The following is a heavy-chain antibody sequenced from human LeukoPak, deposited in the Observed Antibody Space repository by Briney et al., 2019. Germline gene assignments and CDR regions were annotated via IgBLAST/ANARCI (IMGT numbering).Heavy chain of an antibody. V-gene: IGHV1-18*01. Sequence: ASVKVSCKASGYTFTSYGISWVRQAPGQGLEWMGWISAYNGNTNYAQKLQGRVTTTTDTSTSTAYMELRSLRSDDTAVYYCARGTYYDFWSDTNYYGMDVWGQGTTVTVSS. CDR2: ISAYNGNT. J-gene: IGHJ6*02. CDR1: GYTFTSYG. D-gene: IGHD3-3*01. CDR3: ARGTYYDFWSDTNYYGMDV.